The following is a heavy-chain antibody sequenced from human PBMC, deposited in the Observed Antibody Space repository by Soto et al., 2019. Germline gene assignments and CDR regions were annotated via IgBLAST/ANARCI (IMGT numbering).Heavy chain of an antibody. CDR2: IDPHSGGT. J-gene: IGHJ3*02. CDR1: GYTFTGYY. Sequence: GASVKVSCKASGYTFTGYYMHWVRQAPGQGLEWMGWIDPHSGGTNFAQKFRGSVTLTRDTSVSTAYMELTRLRSDDAAVYYCARGGVRYTDSWSGYFDAFDIWGQGTMVTVSS. D-gene: IGHD3-3*01. CDR3: ARGGVRYTDSWSGYFDAFDI. V-gene: IGHV1-2*02.